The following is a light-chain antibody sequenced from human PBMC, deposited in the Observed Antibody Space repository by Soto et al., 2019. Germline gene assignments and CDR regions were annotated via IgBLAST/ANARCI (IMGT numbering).Light chain of an antibody. Sequence: EIVLTQSPGTLSLSPGERATLSCRASQSVSSSYLAWHRHKPGRAPRLLIYGASIRATGIPDRFSGSGSGXDFXLTIXRLXPEDFAVYCCQQYDRSPWTFGQGTKVEIK. J-gene: IGKJ1*01. CDR1: QSVSSSY. CDR3: QQYDRSPWT. V-gene: IGKV3-20*01. CDR2: GAS.